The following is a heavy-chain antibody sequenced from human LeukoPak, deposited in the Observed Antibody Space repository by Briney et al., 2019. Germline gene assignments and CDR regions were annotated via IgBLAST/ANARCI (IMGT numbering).Heavy chain of an antibody. CDR3: ARDQGYFDY. V-gene: IGHV3-21*01. J-gene: IGHJ4*02. CDR2: ISSSSSHI. CDR1: GFTFSSYS. Sequence: NPGGSLRLSCAASGFTFSSYSMNWVRQAPGKGLKWVSSISSSSSHIYYADSVKGRFTISRDNAKNSLYLQMNSLRAEDTAVYYCARDQGYFDYWGQGTLVTVSS.